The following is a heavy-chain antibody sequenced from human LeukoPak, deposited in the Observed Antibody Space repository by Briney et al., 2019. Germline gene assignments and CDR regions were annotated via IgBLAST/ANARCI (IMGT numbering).Heavy chain of an antibody. D-gene: IGHD3-10*01. CDR2: IYYSGSN. CDR3: ARGSRTLLWFGEFRGLPHSYFDY. J-gene: IGHJ4*02. Sequence: SETLSLTCTVSGGSISRYYWSWIRQPPGKGLEWIGYIYYSGSNNYNPSLKSRVTISVDTSKNQFSLKLSSVTAADTAVYYWARGSRTLLWFGEFRGLPHSYFDYWGQGTLVTVSS. V-gene: IGHV4-59*01. CDR1: GGSISRYY.